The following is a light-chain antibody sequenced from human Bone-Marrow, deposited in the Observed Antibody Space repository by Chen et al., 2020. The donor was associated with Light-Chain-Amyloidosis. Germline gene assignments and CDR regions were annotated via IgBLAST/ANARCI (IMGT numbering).Light chain of an antibody. Sequence: EIVLTQSPGTLSLSPGEGANLSCRASQTISSNYLTWYQQKFGQAPRLLIYGSSSRATGIPDRFTGSGSGADFTLTINRMEPEDFAMYYCQQYSTSPVTFGGGTKVEIK. CDR3: QQYSTSPVT. CDR2: GSS. CDR1: QTISSNY. J-gene: IGKJ4*01. V-gene: IGKV3-20*01.